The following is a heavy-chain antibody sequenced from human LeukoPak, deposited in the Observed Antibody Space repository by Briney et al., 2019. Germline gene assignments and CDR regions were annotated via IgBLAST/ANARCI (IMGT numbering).Heavy chain of an antibody. CDR1: GFTFSSYW. Sequence: GGSLRLSCAASGFTFSSYWMHWVRQAPGKGLVWASRINSDGSSTSYADSVKGRFTISRDNAKNTLYLQMNSLRAEDTAVYYCASVKRGLLWFGELKNAFDIWGQGTMVTVSS. J-gene: IGHJ3*02. V-gene: IGHV3-74*01. D-gene: IGHD3-10*01. CDR2: INSDGSST. CDR3: ASVKRGLLWFGELKNAFDI.